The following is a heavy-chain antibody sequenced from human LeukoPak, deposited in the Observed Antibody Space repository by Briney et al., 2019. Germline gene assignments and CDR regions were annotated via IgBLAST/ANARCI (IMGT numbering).Heavy chain of an antibody. Sequence: PGGSLRLSCAASGFTFSSYAMHWVRQAPGKGLEWVAVISYDGSNKYYADSVKGRFTISRDNSKNTLYLQMNSLRAEDTAVYYCARAPGKRGFDPWGQGTLVTVSS. CDR1: GFTFSSYA. V-gene: IGHV3-30-3*01. CDR3: ARAPGKRGFDP. J-gene: IGHJ5*02. D-gene: IGHD6-13*01. CDR2: ISYDGSNK.